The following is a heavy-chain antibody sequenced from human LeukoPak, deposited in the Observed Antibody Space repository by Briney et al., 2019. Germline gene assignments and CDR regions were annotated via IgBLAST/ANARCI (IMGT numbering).Heavy chain of an antibody. J-gene: IGHJ4*02. Sequence: SETLSLTCAVYGGSFSGYYWSWIRQPPGKGLEWIGEINHSGSTNYNPSLKSRVTISVDTSKNQFSLKLSSVTAADTAVYYCARGRGGDNSYGYDYWGQGTLVTVSS. V-gene: IGHV4-34*01. CDR2: INHSGST. D-gene: IGHD5-18*01. CDR1: GGSFSGYY. CDR3: ARGRGGDNSYGYDY.